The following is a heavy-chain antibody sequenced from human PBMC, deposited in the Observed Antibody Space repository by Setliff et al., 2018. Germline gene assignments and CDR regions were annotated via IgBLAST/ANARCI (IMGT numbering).Heavy chain of an antibody. Sequence: WASVKVSCKASGYTFTKYPINWVRQAPGQGLEWMGWINTKTGNPTYAQAFRGRLVFSLDTSVSTAYLQITSLKAEDTAVYYCARDTGVRGQDTTGYYGGGFAYWGQGALVTVSS. D-gene: IGHD3-22*01. J-gene: IGHJ4*02. CDR2: INTKTGNP. CDR3: ARDTGVRGQDTTGYYGGGFAY. CDR1: GYTFTKYP. V-gene: IGHV7-4-1*02.